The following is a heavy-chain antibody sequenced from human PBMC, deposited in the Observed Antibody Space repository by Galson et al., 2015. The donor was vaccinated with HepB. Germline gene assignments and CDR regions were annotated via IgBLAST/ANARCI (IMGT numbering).Heavy chain of an antibody. CDR2: ISFDGRNK. J-gene: IGHJ3*01. CDR3: ARGGGGLELRRPHDAFDL. CDR1: GFTFGSYA. V-gene: IGHV3-33*05. D-gene: IGHD1-7*01. Sequence: SLRLSCAASGFTFGSYAMHWVRQAPGKGLEWVATISFDGRNKQYAASVQGRFTFSRDNSKDTVSLQMNSLRAEDTALYYCARGGGGLELRRPHDAFDLWGQGTVVTVSS.